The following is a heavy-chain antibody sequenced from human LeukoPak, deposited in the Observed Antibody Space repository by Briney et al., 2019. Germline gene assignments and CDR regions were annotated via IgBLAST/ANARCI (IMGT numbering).Heavy chain of an antibody. CDR2: IKQDGSEK. V-gene: IGHV3-7*01. CDR1: GFTFSSYW. Sequence: GGSLRLSCAASGFTFSSYWMSWVRQAPGKGLEWVANIKQDGSEKYYVDPVKGRFTISRDNAKNSLYLQMNSLRAEDTAVYYCARGTSYYDFWSGYFSFDYWGQGTLVTVSS. J-gene: IGHJ4*02. CDR3: ARGTSYYDFWSGYFSFDY. D-gene: IGHD3-3*01.